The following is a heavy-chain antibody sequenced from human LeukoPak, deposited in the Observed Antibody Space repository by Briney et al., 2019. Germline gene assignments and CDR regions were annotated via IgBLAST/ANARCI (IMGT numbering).Heavy chain of an antibody. J-gene: IGHJ5*02. D-gene: IGHD6-19*01. CDR3: ARGSQWLERTRNWFDP. V-gene: IGHV4-34*01. CDR2: INHSGST. Sequence: SETLSLTCAVYGGSFSGYYWSWIRQPPVKGLEWIGEINHSGSTNYNPSLKSRVTISVDTSKNQFSLKLSSVTAADTTVYYCARGSQWLERTRNWFDPWGQGTLVIVSS. CDR1: GGSFSGYY.